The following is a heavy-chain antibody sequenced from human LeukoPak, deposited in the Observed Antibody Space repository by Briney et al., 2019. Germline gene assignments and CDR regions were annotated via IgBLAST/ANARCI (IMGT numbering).Heavy chain of an antibody. CDR1: GGTFSSYA. D-gene: IGHD1-26*01. J-gene: IGHJ4*02. CDR3: ARVGYGGSYPPDY. Sequence: SVKVSCTASGGTFSSYAISWVRQAPGQGLEWMGGIIPIFGTANYAQKFQGRVTITADESTSTAYMELSSLRSEDTAVYYCARVGYGGSYPPDYWGQGTLVTVSS. V-gene: IGHV1-69*13. CDR2: IIPIFGTA.